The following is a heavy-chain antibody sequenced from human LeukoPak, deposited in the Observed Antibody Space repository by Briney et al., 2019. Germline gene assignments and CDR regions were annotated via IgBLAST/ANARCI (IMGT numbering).Heavy chain of an antibody. CDR2: ISSSSSYI. J-gene: IGHJ4*02. V-gene: IGHV3-21*01. Sequence: GGSLRLSCAASGFTFSSYTMNWVRQAPGKGLEWVSSISSSSSYIYYAESVKGRFTMSRDNAKNSLYLQMNSLRAEDTAVYYCEQDTAYDILTGYFDYWGQGTLVTVSS. CDR1: GFTFSSYT. CDR3: EQDTAYDILTGYFDY. D-gene: IGHD3-9*01.